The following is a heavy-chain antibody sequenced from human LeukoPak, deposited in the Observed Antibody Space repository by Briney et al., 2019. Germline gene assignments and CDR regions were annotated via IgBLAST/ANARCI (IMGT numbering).Heavy chain of an antibody. CDR3: ARFTSGYYNWFDP. CDR1: GFTFSSYS. Sequence: GGSLRLSCAASGFTFSSYSMNSVRQAPGKGLEWASYISSSSSTIYYADSVKGRFTISRDNAKNSLYLQMNSLRAEDTAVYYCARFTSGYYNWFDPWGQGTLVTVSS. V-gene: IGHV3-48*01. J-gene: IGHJ5*02. CDR2: ISSSSSTI. D-gene: IGHD3-3*01.